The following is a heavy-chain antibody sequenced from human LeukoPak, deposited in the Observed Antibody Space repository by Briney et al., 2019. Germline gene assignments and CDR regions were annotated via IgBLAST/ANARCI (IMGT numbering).Heavy chain of an antibody. CDR1: GYTFTGYY. V-gene: IGHV1-2*02. J-gene: IGHJ4*02. Sequence: ASVKVSCKASGYTFTGYYMLWVRQAPGHGLECRGWINPNSGGTTYAQKFQARVTMTRATSISTAYMALSRPRSDDTAVYYCARASGSSLVVVNWGQGTLVTVSS. CDR3: ARASGSSLVVVN. D-gene: IGHD1-26*01. CDR2: INPNSGGT.